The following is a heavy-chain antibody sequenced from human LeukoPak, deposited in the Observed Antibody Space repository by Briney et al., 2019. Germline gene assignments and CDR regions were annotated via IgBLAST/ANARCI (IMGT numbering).Heavy chain of an antibody. J-gene: IGHJ4*02. D-gene: IGHD5-24*01. CDR3: ARASGWLQLYFDY. CDR1: GFTFSSYG. Sequence: GRSLRLSCAASGFTFSSYGMHWVRQAPGKGLEWVSYISSSGSTIYYADSVKGRFTISRDNAKNSLYLQMNSLRAEDTAVYYCARASGWLQLYFDYWGQGTLVTVSS. CDR2: ISSSGSTI. V-gene: IGHV3-48*04.